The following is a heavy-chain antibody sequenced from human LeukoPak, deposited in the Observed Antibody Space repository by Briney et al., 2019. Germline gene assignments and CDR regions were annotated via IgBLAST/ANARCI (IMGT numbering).Heavy chain of an antibody. CDR2: INPNSGGT. CDR1: GYTFTGYY. V-gene: IGHV1-2*02. J-gene: IGHJ4*02. D-gene: IGHD5-24*01. CDR3: ARDQGQKRWLQLCFDY. Sequence: ASVKVSCEASGYTFTGYYMHWVRQAPGQGLEWMGWINPNSGGTNYAQKFQGRVTMTRDTSISTAYMELSRLRSDDTAVYYCARDQGQKRWLQLCFDYWGQGTLVTVSS.